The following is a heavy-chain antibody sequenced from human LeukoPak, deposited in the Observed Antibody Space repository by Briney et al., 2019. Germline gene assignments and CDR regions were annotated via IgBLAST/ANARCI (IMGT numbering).Heavy chain of an antibody. D-gene: IGHD4-17*01. CDR2: ISSSGSTI. J-gene: IGHJ4*02. CDR3: ARGGYETTVTTETDYFDY. V-gene: IGHV3-11*01. Sequence: PGGSLRLSCAASGFTFSDYYMSWIRQAPGKGLEWVSYISSSGSTIYYADSVKGRFTISRDNAKNSLYLQTNSLRAEDTAVYYCARGGYETTVTTETDYFDYWGQGTLVTVSS. CDR1: GFTFSDYY.